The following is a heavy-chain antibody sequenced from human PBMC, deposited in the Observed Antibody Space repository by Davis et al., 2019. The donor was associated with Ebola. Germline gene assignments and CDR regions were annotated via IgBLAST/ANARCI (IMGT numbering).Heavy chain of an antibody. CDR2: IHDSEST. D-gene: IGHD3-10*01. Sequence: MPSETLSLTCSVSGYSISRGYYWAWIRQPPGKGLEWIGSIHDSESTSYNPSLKSRVTISVDMSQNQFSLKLTSVTAADTAVYYCARDSSLLWFGDLLSYGFDVWGQGTTVTISS. CDR1: GYSISRGYY. V-gene: IGHV4-38-2*02. J-gene: IGHJ6*02. CDR3: ARDSSLLWFGDLLSYGFDV.